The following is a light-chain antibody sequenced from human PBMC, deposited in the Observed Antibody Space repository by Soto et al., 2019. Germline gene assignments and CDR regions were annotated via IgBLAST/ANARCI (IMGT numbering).Light chain of an antibody. J-gene: IGLJ2*01. Sequence: SYELTQPPSVSVSPGQTASIACSGDKLGDKFASWYQQRPGQSPLIVIYQNTRRPSGIPERFSGSNSGNTATLTISGTQGMDEADYYCQAWDSNTAIFGGGTKLTVL. CDR2: QNT. V-gene: IGLV3-1*01. CDR1: KLGDKF. CDR3: QAWDSNTAI.